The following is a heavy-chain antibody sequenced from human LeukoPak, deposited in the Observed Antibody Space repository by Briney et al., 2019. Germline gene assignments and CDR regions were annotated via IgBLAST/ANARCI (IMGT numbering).Heavy chain of an antibody. CDR1: GYTFTGNY. J-gene: IGHJ4*02. CDR3: ARAFTVTGGY. V-gene: IGHV1-2*02. CDR2: INPNSGGT. D-gene: IGHD4-17*01. Sequence: GASVKVSCKASGYTFTGNYIHWVRQAPGQGLEWMGCINPNSGGTNYAQKFQGRITMTRDTSITTAYMELSSLRSDDTALYYCARAFTVTGGYWGQGTLVTVSS.